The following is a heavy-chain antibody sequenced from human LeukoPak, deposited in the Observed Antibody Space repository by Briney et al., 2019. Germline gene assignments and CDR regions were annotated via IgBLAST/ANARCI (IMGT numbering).Heavy chain of an antibody. CDR1: GFTFKNYG. CDR3: AKGADTAMANYFDY. CDR2: IGGSGGST. D-gene: IGHD5-18*01. J-gene: IGHJ4*02. V-gene: IGHV3-23*01. Sequence: GGSLRLSCAASGFTFKNYGTSWVRQAPGKGLEWVSAIGGSGGSTYNADPMRGRFTISRDNFKNTLYLQMNSLRVEDTAVYYCAKGADTAMANYFDYWGQGTLVTVSS.